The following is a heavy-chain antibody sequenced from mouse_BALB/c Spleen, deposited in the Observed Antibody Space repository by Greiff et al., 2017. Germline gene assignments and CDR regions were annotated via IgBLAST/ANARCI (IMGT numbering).Heavy chain of an antibody. CDR1: GYSFTGYF. CDR2: INPYNGDT. V-gene: IGHV1-20*02. CDR3: ARSYDGYYPFAD. D-gene: IGHD2-3*01. Sequence: VQLQQSGPELVKPGASVKISCKASGYSFTGYFMNWVMQSHGKSLEWIGRINPYNGDTFYNQKFKGKATLTVDKSSSTAHMELRSLASEDSAVYYCARSYDGYYPFADWGQGTLVTVSA. J-gene: IGHJ3*01.